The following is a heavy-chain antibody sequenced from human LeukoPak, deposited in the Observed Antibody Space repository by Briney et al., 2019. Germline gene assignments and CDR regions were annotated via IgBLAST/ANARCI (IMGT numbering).Heavy chain of an antibody. Sequence: ASVKVSCKASGYXFTSYGISWVRQAPGQGLEWMGWISAYYGNTNYAQKLQGRVTMTTDTSTSIVYMELRSLRSDDTAVYDCAREWSWYFDYWGQRTLVTVSS. D-gene: IGHD1-26*01. CDR3: AREWSWYFDY. J-gene: IGHJ4*02. V-gene: IGHV1-18*01. CDR2: ISAYYGNT. CDR1: GYXFTSYG.